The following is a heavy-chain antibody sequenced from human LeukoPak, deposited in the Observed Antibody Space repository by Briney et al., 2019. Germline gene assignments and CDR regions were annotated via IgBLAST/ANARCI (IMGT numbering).Heavy chain of an antibody. J-gene: IGHJ3*02. D-gene: IGHD3-22*01. V-gene: IGHV3-23*01. CDR2: ISGSGGST. CDR1: GFTFSSYA. CDR3: AKDRVTDSSGYPDAFDI. Sequence: PGGSLRLSCAASGFTFSSYAMSWVRQAPGKGLEWASAISGSGGSTYYADSVKGRFTISRDNSKNTLYLQMNSLRAEDTAVYYCAKDRVTDSSGYPDAFDIWGQGTMVTVSS.